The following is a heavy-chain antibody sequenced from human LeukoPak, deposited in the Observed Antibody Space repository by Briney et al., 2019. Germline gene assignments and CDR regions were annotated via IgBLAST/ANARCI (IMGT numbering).Heavy chain of an antibody. D-gene: IGHD3-22*01. V-gene: IGHV4-39*01. J-gene: IGHJ4*02. Sequence: PSETLSLTCTVSGGSISSSSYYWGWIRRPPGKGLEWIGSIYYSGSTYYNPSLKSRVTISVDTSKNQFSLKLSSVTAADTAVYYCARLSTMIVAYWGQGTLVTVSS. CDR1: GGSISSSSYY. CDR3: ARLSTMIVAY. CDR2: IYYSGST.